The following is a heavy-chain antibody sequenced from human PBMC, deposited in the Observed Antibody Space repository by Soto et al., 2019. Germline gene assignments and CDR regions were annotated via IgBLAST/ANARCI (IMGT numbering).Heavy chain of an antibody. Sequence: GGSLRLACAASGFTFSSYGMHWVRQAPGKGLEWVAVISYDGSNKYYADSVKGRFTISRDNSKNTLYLQMNSLRAEDTAVYFCSKYRSAPYYYDSSGSSNYFHYWGQGTLVTVPQ. CDR1: GFTFSSYG. D-gene: IGHD3-22*01. V-gene: IGHV3-30*18. J-gene: IGHJ4*02. CDR3: SKYRSAPYYYDSSGSSNYFHY. CDR2: ISYDGSNK.